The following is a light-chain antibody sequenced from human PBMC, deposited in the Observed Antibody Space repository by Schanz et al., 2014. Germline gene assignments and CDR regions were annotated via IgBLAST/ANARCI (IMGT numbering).Light chain of an antibody. V-gene: IGKV1-39*01. J-gene: IGKJ1*01. Sequence: DIQMTQSPSSLSASVGDRVTITCRASQRISSYLHWYQQKAGKAPKLLIYAASTLQSGVPSRFSGSGSGADFTLTISSLQPEDSATFYCHQSYSSPWTFGQGTKVDIK. CDR3: HQSYSSPWT. CDR2: AAS. CDR1: QRISSY.